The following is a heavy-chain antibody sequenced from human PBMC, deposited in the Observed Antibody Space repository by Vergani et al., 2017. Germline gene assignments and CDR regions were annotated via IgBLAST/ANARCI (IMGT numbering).Heavy chain of an antibody. J-gene: IGHJ6*02. V-gene: IGHV4-30-4*08. Sequence: QVQLQESGPGLVKPSQTLALTCTVSSGSISSGDYYWNWIRQSPGKGLEWIGSIYRSGTTNYNASLKSRVIISVATSKNQFSLKLSSVTDADTAVYYCARADCSSKSCQGGGGHYSIMDVWGQGTTVTVSS. CDR1: SGSISSGDYY. CDR3: ARADCSSKSCQGGGGHYSIMDV. CDR2: IYRSGTT. D-gene: IGHD2-2*01.